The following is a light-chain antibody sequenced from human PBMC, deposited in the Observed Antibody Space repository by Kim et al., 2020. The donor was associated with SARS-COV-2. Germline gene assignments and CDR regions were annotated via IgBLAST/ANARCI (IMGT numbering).Light chain of an antibody. CDR1: QSVTAC. Sequence: STLSLSPGEVATLSCRATQSVTACLGWYQQKRGQAPRLLIYGASNRATGIPARFSGSGSETEFTLTISSLEPEDFAVYYCQQRKTFGGGTKVDIK. CDR3: QQRKT. J-gene: IGKJ4*01. V-gene: IGKV3-11*01. CDR2: GAS.